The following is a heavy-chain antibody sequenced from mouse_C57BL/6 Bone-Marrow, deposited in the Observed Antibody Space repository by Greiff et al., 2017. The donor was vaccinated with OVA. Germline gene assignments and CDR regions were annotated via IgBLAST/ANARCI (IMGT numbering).Heavy chain of an antibody. Sequence: VKLVESGAELARPGASVKLSCKASGYTFTSYGISWVKQRTGQGLEWIGEIYPRSGNTYYNEKFKGKATLTADKSSSTAYMELRSLTSEDSAVYFCASSGYFDVWGKGTTVTVSS. V-gene: IGHV1-81*01. CDR2: IYPRSGNT. CDR1: GYTFTSYG. J-gene: IGHJ1*03. CDR3: ASSGYFDV.